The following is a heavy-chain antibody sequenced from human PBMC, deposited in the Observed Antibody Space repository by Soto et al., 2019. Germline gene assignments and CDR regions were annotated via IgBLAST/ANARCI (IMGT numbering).Heavy chain of an antibody. Sequence: QLQLQESGPGLVKPSQTLSLTCTVSGGSISSGCYYWSWIRQHPGKGLEWIGYLYYSGSTYYTLSLQSRVTISVDTSKNQFSLKLSSVTAADTAVYYCAKTGPGSYLSLDYWGQGTLVSVSS. CDR2: LYYSGST. D-gene: IGHD1-26*01. J-gene: IGHJ4*02. CDR3: AKTGPGSYLSLDY. CDR1: GGSISSGCYY. V-gene: IGHV4-31*03.